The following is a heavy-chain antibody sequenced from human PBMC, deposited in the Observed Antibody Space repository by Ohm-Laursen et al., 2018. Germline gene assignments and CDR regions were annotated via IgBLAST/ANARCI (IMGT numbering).Heavy chain of an antibody. D-gene: IGHD6-19*01. Sequence: LRLSCTASGFTFSSYWMSWVRQAPGKGLEWVANIKQDGSEKYYVDSVKGRFTISRDNAKNSLYLQMNSLRAEDTAVYYCARDLREQWLVNYYYYYGMDVWGQGTTVTVSS. CDR1: GFTFSSYW. J-gene: IGHJ6*02. CDR2: IKQDGSEK. CDR3: ARDLREQWLVNYYYYYGMDV. V-gene: IGHV3-7*01.